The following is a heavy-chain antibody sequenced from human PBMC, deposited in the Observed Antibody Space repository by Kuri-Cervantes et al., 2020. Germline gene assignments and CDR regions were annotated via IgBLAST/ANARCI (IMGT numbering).Heavy chain of an antibody. CDR2: IYPGDSDT. D-gene: IGHD4-17*01. CDR3: ARGEEGYGDYHY. V-gene: IGHV5-51*01. Sequence: GGSLRLSCKGSGYSFTSYWIGWVLQMPGKGLEGMGCIYPGDSDTRYSTSVQGQVTISADKSISTSYLQWSSLNASDTAMYYCARGEEGYGDYHYWGQGTLVTVSS. J-gene: IGHJ4*02. CDR1: GYSFTSYW.